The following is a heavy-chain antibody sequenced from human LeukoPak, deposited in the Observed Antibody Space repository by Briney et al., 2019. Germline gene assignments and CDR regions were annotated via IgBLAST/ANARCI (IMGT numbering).Heavy chain of an antibody. Sequence: ESGRSLRLSCAASGFTFSSYGMHWVRQAPGKGLEWVALIWYDGSNKYYADSVKGRFTISRDNSKNTVYLQMNSLRAEDTAVYSCARGRGYIYGYDYWGQGTLVTVSS. CDR1: GFTFSSYG. V-gene: IGHV3-33*01. D-gene: IGHD5-18*01. J-gene: IGHJ4*02. CDR2: IWYDGSNK. CDR3: ARGRGYIYGYDY.